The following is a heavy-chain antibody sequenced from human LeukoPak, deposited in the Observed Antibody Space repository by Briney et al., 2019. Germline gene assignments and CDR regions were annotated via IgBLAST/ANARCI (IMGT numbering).Heavy chain of an antibody. CDR1: GFTFSSDA. CDR2: ISGSGGST. CDR3: AKEIYGDSTGGRFQH. D-gene: IGHD4-17*01. J-gene: IGHJ1*01. V-gene: IGHV3-23*01. Sequence: PGGSLRLSCAASGFTFSSDAMSWVRQAPGKGLEWVSAISGSGGSTYYADSVKGRFTISRDNSKNTLYLQMNSLRAEDTAVYYCAKEIYGDSTGGRFQHWGQGTLVTVSS.